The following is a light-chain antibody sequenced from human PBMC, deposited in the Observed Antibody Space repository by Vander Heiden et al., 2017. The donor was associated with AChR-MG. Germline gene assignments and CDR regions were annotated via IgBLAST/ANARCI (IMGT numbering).Light chain of an antibody. CDR3: QQRSNWPPLT. CDR2: DAS. Sequence: LFTLSPATLSSSPGERATLSCRASQSVSSYLAWYQQKPGQAPRLLIYDASNRATGIPARFSDSGSGTDFTLTISSLEPEDFAVYYCQQRSNWPPLTFGGGTKVEIK. J-gene: IGKJ4*01. CDR1: QSVSSY. V-gene: IGKV3-11*01.